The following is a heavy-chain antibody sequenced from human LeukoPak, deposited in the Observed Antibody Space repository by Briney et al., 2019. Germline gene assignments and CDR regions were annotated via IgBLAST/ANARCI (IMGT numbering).Heavy chain of an antibody. CDR2: INSDGSST. J-gene: IGHJ4*02. CDR3: TRDVSQSSSWYGEFDY. V-gene: IGHV3-74*03. CDR1: GFSFSNHW. D-gene: IGHD6-13*01. Sequence: PGGSLRLSCAASGFSFSNHWMHGVRQVPGKGLVWVSRINSDGSSTTYADSVKGRFTISRDNAKNTLYLQMNSLRDEDTAVYYCTRDVSQSSSWYGEFDYWGQGTQVTVS.